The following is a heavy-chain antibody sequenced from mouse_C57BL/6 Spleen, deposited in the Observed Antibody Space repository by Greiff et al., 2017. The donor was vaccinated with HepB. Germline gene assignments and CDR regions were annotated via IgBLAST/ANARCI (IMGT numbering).Heavy chain of an antibody. V-gene: IGHV5-17*01. CDR3: ARRDYYAIDY. CDR1: GFTFSDYG. CDR2: ISSGSSTI. J-gene: IGHJ2*01. Sequence: EVNLVESGGGLVKPGGSLKLSCAASGFTFSDYGMHWVRQAPEKGLEWVAYISSGSSTIYYADTVKGRFTISRDNAKNTLFLQMTSLRSEDTAMYYCARRDYYAIDYWGQGTTLTVSS. D-gene: IGHD1-1*01.